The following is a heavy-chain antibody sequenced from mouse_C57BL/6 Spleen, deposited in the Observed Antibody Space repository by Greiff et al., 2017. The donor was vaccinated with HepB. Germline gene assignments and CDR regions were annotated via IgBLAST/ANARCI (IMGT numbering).Heavy chain of an antibody. CDR1: GYTFTSYW. CDR2: IDPSDSYT. J-gene: IGHJ2*01. D-gene: IGHD1-1*01. V-gene: IGHV1-50*01. Sequence: VQLQQPGAELVKPGASVKLSCKASGYTFTSYWMQWVKQRPGQGLEWIGEIDPSDSYTNYNQKFKGKATLTVDTSSSTAYMQLSSLTSEDSAVYYCARGLNYGYYFDYWGQGTTLTVSS. CDR3: ARGLNYGYYFDY.